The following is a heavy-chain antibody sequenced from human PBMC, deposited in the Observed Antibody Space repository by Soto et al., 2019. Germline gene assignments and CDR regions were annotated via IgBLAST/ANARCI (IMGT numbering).Heavy chain of an antibody. CDR1: GYTFTSYG. V-gene: IGHV1-18*04. J-gene: IGHJ5*02. CDR2: ISAYNGNT. CDR3: ARDHRDYDILTGYPRTSLFDP. Sequence: ASVKVSCKASGYTFTSYGTSWVRQAPGQGLEWMGWISAYNGNTNYAQKLQGRVTMTTDTSTSTAYMELRSLRSDDTAVYYCARDHRDYDILTGYPRTSLFDPWGQGTLVTVSS. D-gene: IGHD3-9*01.